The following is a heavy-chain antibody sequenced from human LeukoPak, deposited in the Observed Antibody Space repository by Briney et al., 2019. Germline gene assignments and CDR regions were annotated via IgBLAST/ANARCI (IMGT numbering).Heavy chain of an antibody. CDR1: GFTFSSYD. CDR3: AKVGEDYVWGSYLDY. J-gene: IGHJ4*02. D-gene: IGHD3-16*02. CDR2: ISGSGGST. V-gene: IGHV3-23*01. Sequence: GGSLRLSCAASGFTFSSYDMSWVRQAPGKGLEWVAAISGSGGSTYYADSVKGRFTISRDNSKNTPYLQMNSLRAEDTAVYYCAKVGEDYVWGSYLDYWGQGTLVTVSS.